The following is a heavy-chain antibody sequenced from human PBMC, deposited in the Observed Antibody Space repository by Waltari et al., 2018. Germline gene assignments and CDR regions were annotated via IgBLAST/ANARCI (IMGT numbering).Heavy chain of an antibody. CDR2: IYTSGST. V-gene: IGHV4-61*02. D-gene: IGHD6-6*01. CDR1: GSPISSGSYY. Sequence: QVQLQESGPGLVKPSQTLSLTCTVSGSPISSGSYYWSWIRTPAGKGLEWIGRIYTSGSTNYNPSLKSRVTISVDTSKNQFSLKLSSVTAADTAVYYCARGSLSSIAARRAHFDYWGQGTLVTVSS. J-gene: IGHJ4*02. CDR3: ARGSLSSIAARRAHFDY.